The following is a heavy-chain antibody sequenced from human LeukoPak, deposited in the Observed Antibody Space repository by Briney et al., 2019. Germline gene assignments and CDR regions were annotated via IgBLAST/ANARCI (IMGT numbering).Heavy chain of an antibody. V-gene: IGHV3-11*06. CDR1: GFTFSDYY. J-gene: IGHJ5*02. CDR3: ARDSRTSSDYDFWSGYYTGWFDP. CDR2: ISSSSSYI. Sequence: GGSLRLSCAASGFTFSDYYLSWIRQAPGKGLEWVSSISSSSSYIYYADSVRGRFTISRDNAKNSLYLQMNSLRAEDTAVYYCARDSRTSSDYDFWSGYYTGWFDPWGQGTLVTVSS. D-gene: IGHD3-3*01.